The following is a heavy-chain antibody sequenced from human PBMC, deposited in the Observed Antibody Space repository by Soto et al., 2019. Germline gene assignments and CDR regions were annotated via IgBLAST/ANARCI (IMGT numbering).Heavy chain of an antibody. V-gene: IGHV1-2*02. Sequence: GASVKVSCKASGYTFTGYHIHWVRQAPGQGLEWMGWINPNNGDTNYAQKFQGRVSMTRDTSTSTAYMELSSLRFDDTAVYYCARHRGYDSVFDYWGQGNLVTVSS. J-gene: IGHJ4*02. D-gene: IGHD5-12*01. CDR3: ARHRGYDSVFDY. CDR1: GYTFTGYH. CDR2: INPNNGDT.